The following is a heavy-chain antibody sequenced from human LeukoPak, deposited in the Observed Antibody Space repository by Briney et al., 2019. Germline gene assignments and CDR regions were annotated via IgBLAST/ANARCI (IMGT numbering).Heavy chain of an antibody. Sequence: GGSLRLSCAASGFTFSSYAMHWVRQAPGKGPEWVAVISYDGSNKYYADSAKGRFTISRDNAKNTLYLQMNSLRAEDTAVYYCARRTTQIAAAGTSEYYFDYWGQGTLVTASS. D-gene: IGHD6-13*01. CDR2: ISYDGSNK. CDR3: ARRTTQIAAAGTSEYYFDY. V-gene: IGHV3-30*04. CDR1: GFTFSSYA. J-gene: IGHJ4*02.